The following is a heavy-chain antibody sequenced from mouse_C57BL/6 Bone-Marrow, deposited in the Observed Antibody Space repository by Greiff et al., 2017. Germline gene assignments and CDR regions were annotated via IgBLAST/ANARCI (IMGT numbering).Heavy chain of an antibody. Sequence: VQLQQSGPELVKPGASVKISCKASGYTFTDYYMNWVKQSHGKSLEWIGDINPNNGGTSYNQKFKGKATLTVDKSSSTAYIELRSLTSEDSAVYYCARLGSADYWGQGTTRTVSS. CDR3: ARLGSADY. J-gene: IGHJ2*01. V-gene: IGHV1-26*01. CDR2: INPNNGGT. CDR1: GYTFTDYY. D-gene: IGHD1-1*01.